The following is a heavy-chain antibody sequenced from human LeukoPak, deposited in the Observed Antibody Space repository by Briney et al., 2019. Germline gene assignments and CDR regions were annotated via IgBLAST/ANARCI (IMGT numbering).Heavy chain of an antibody. CDR2: SYTSGST. CDR1: GGSISSYY. CDR3: ARGRSVGAGYFDY. V-gene: IGHV4-4*07. J-gene: IGHJ4*02. D-gene: IGHD6-19*01. Sequence: PSDTLSLTCSVSGGSISSYYWSWMRQPAGRGREWMGCSYTSGSTNYHSSLKSRDTMSVDTPKNQFSLKLSSVTAADTAVYYCARGRSVGAGYFDYWGQATLVTVSS.